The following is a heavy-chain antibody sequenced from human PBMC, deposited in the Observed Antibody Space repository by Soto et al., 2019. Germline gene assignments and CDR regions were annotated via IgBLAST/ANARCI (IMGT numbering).Heavy chain of an antibody. CDR2: IIPIFGTA. D-gene: IGHD6-6*01. J-gene: IGHJ6*02. CDR3: ARSYSIAARPYYYYGMDV. Sequence: SVKVSCKASGGTFSSYAISWVRQAPGQGLEWMGGIIPIFGTANYAQKFQGRVTITADESTSTAYMELSSLRSEDTAVYYCARSYSIAARPYYYYGMDVWGQGTTVTVSS. V-gene: IGHV1-69*13. CDR1: GGTFSSYA.